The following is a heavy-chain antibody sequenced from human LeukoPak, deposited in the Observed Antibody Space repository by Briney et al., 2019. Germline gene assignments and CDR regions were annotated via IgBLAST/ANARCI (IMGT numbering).Heavy chain of an antibody. D-gene: IGHD1-26*01. V-gene: IGHV1-18*01. Sequence: ASVKVSCKASGYTFTSYGISWVRQAPGQGLEWMGWISAYNGNTNYAQKLQGRVTMTTDTSTSTAYMELRSLRSDDTAVYYCARDWWELPPSPLYYYYGMDVWGQGTTVTVSS. J-gene: IGHJ6*02. CDR2: ISAYNGNT. CDR3: ARDWWELPPSPLYYYYGMDV. CDR1: GYTFTSYG.